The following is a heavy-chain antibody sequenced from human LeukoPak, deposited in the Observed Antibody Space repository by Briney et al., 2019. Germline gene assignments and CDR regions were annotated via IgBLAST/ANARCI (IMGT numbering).Heavy chain of an antibody. CDR2: IDYTGST. J-gene: IGHJ2*01. CDR1: GGSISSRIYY. V-gene: IGHV4-39*07. D-gene: IGHD3-3*01. Sequence: SETLSLTCTVSGGSISSRIYYWGWVRQPPGKGLQWIGSIDYTGSTYYNPSLKSRVTISVDTSKNQFSLKLSSVTAADTAVYYCARVNYDFWSGKYWYFDLWGRGTLVTVSS. CDR3: ARVNYDFWSGKYWYFDL.